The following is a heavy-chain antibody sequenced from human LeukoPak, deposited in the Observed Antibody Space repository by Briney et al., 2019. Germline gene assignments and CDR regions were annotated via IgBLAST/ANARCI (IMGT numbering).Heavy chain of an antibody. CDR3: ARVGSSGWFPTY. J-gene: IGHJ4*02. V-gene: IGHV4-59*01. CDR1: GGSISSYY. D-gene: IGHD6-19*01. CDR2: IYYSGST. Sequence: SETLSLTCTVSGGSISSYYWSWIRQPPGKGLEWIGYIYYSGSTNYNPSLKSRVTISVDTSKNQFSLKLSSVTAADTAVYYCARVGSSGWFPTYWGQGTLVTVSS.